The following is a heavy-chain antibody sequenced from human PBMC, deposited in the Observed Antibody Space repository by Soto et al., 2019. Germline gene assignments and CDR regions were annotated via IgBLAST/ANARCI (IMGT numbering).Heavy chain of an antibody. CDR2: ITHSGIA. V-gene: IGHV4-34*01. CDR3: ARDFMH. Sequence: QGQLQQWGTGLLKPSETLSLSCAVYGGSFSGYYWSWIRQPPGKGLEWIGEITHSGIANSNPSLTSRVTISVDTSKNQFSLTLNSVTAADTAVYYCARDFMHWGQGTLVTVSS. J-gene: IGHJ1*01. CDR1: GGSFSGYY.